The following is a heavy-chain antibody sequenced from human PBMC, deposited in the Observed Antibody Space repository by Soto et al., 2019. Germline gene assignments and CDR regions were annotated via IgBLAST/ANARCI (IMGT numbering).Heavy chain of an antibody. D-gene: IGHD6-13*01. V-gene: IGHV3-33*01. Sequence: GGSLRLSCAASGFTFSIYGMHWVRHAPGKGLEWVAVIWYDGSNKYYADSVKGRFTISRDNSKNTLYLQMNSLRAEDTAVYYCARLPAAGSDAFDIWGQGTMVTVSS. CDR2: IWYDGSNK. CDR3: ARLPAAGSDAFDI. J-gene: IGHJ3*02. CDR1: GFTFSIYG.